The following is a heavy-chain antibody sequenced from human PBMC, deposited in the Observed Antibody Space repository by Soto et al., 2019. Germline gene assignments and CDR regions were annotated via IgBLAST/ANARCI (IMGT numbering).Heavy chain of an antibody. V-gene: IGHV1-2*04. CDR3: ARGCIVGATTGAFDI. CDR2: INPNSGGT. Sequence: ASVKVSCKASGYTFTGYYMHWVRQAPGQGLEWMGWINPNSGGTNYAQKFQGWVTMTRDTSISTVYMELSRRRSDDTAVYYCARGCIVGATTGAFDIWGQGTMVTVSS. CDR1: GYTFTGYY. J-gene: IGHJ3*02. D-gene: IGHD1-26*01.